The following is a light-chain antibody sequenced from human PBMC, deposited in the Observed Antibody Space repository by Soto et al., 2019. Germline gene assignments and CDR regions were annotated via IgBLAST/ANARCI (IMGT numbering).Light chain of an antibody. CDR2: DVT. Sequence: QSALTQPRSVSGSPGQSVTISCTGTSSDVGGYNYVSWYQQNPGKAPKLMIHDVTKRPSGVPDRFSGSKSGNTAYLTISGLQAEDEADYYCCSYAGNYTYVFGTGTKLTVL. CDR1: SSDVGGYNY. CDR3: CSYAGNYTYV. V-gene: IGLV2-11*01. J-gene: IGLJ1*01.